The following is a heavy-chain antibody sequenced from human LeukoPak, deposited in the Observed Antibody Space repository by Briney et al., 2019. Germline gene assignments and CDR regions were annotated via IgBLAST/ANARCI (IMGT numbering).Heavy chain of an antibody. Sequence: GGSLRLSCAASGLTFSSYSMNWVRQAPGKGLEWVSSISGSSSYIYCADSVRGRFTISRDNAKNSLYLHMNSLRAEDAAVYYCATSHIDSSGYYYLGAFDIWGQGTMVTVSS. J-gene: IGHJ3*02. CDR3: ATSHIDSSGYYYLGAFDI. D-gene: IGHD3-22*01. V-gene: IGHV3-21*01. CDR2: ISGSSSYI. CDR1: GLTFSSYS.